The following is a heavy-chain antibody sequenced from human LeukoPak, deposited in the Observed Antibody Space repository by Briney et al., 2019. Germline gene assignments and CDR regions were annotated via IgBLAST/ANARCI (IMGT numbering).Heavy chain of an antibody. J-gene: IGHJ4*02. D-gene: IGHD3-22*01. CDR2: IYHSGST. CDR3: ARLYSSGSPPFYYFDY. Sequence: SETLSLTCAVSGGSISSSNWWSWVRQPPGKGLEWIGEIYHSGSTNYNPSLKSRVTISVDKSKNQFSLKLSSVTAADTAVYYCARLYSSGSPPFYYFDYWGQGTLVTVSS. V-gene: IGHV4-4*02. CDR1: GGSISSSNW.